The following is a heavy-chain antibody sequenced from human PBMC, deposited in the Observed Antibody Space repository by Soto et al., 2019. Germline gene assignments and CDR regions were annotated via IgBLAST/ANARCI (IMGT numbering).Heavy chain of an antibody. CDR1: GGSVRSGSFY. D-gene: IGHD3-3*01. J-gene: IGHJ4*02. Sequence: QVQLQESGPGLAKPSETLSLTCTVSGGSVRSGSFYWSWIRQPPGKGLEWIGYSDYSGSTNYNPSLKSRVTISADTSKNQFSLKLSSVTAADTALYYCARATFFGVVKFGVSYFDYWGQGTLVTVSS. V-gene: IGHV4-61*01. CDR3: ARATFFGVVKFGVSYFDY. CDR2: SDYSGST.